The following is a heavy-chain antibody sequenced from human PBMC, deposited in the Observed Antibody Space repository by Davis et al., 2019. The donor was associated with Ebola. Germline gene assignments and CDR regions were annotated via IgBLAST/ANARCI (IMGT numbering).Heavy chain of an antibody. V-gene: IGHV1-2*04. Sequence: AASVKVSCKASGYTFTGYYIHWLRQAPGQGLEWMGWINPNSGDTKYSQKFQGWVTMTRDTHISTAYMELNRLTSDDTAVYYCARDRVCSGATCYAYFDFWGQGTLVTVSS. J-gene: IGHJ4*02. CDR1: GYTFTGYY. D-gene: IGHD2-15*01. CDR2: INPNSGDT. CDR3: ARDRVCSGATCYAYFDF.